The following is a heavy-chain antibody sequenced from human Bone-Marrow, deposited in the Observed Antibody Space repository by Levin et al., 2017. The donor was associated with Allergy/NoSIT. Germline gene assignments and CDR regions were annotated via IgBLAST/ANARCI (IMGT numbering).Heavy chain of an antibody. V-gene: IGHV3-30*03. CDR1: GFPFNAYD. J-gene: IGHJ4*02. CDR3: ATLTTVFPFYY. Sequence: GGSLRLSCAVSGIAASGFPFNAYDMHRVRQAPGKGLVWLAVISSDGKTKKYADSVKARITISRDNSRDALYLHMNALIVDDTAVYYCATLTTVFPFYYWGQGTLVIVSS. CDR2: ISSDGKTK. D-gene: IGHD4-17*01.